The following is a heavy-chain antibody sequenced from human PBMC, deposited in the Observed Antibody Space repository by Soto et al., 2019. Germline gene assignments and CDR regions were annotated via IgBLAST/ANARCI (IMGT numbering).Heavy chain of an antibody. J-gene: IGHJ4*02. CDR1: GGSFSGYY. CDR3: ANVNYCSGCSCYSYYFDS. Sequence: SETLSLTCAVYGGSFSGYYWSWIRQPPGKGLEWIGEINHSGSTNYNPSLKSRVTISVDASKNQFSLKLSSVTAADTAVYYCANVNYCSGCSCYSYYFDSWGQGTLVTVS. D-gene: IGHD2-15*01. V-gene: IGHV4-34*01. CDR2: INHSGST.